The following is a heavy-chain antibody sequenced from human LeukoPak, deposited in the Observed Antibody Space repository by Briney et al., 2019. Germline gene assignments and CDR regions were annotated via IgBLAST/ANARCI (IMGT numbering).Heavy chain of an antibody. CDR2: IFYSGST. CDR1: GGSISSTNFQ. V-gene: IGHV4-39*07. CDR3: ARGFGLGSFFYYYYYMDV. Sequence: PSETLSLTCTVSGGSISSTNFQWGWIRQPPGKGLEWIGSIFYSGSTYYNNPSLKSRLTISVDTSKNQFSLKLSSVTAADTAVYYCARGFGLGSFFYYYYYMDVWGKGTTVTVSS. D-gene: IGHD2-15*01. J-gene: IGHJ6*03.